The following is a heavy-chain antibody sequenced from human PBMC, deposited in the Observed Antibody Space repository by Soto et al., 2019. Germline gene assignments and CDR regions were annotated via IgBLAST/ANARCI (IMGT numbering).Heavy chain of an antibody. Sequence: EVQLVQSGAEVKKPGESLKISCKGSGYSFTSYWIGWVRQMPGKGLEWMGIIYPGDSDTRYSPSFRGQVTISADKSISTAYLQRSSLKASDTAMYYCAGGGVRGVITRTRDYYGMDVWGQGTTVTVSS. CDR1: GYSFTSYW. CDR2: IYPGDSDT. CDR3: AGGGVRGVITRTRDYYGMDV. D-gene: IGHD3-10*01. V-gene: IGHV5-51*01. J-gene: IGHJ6*02.